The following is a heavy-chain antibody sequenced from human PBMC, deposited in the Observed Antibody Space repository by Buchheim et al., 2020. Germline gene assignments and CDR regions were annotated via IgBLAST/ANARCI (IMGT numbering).Heavy chain of an antibody. V-gene: IGHV3-48*01. CDR3: ARRFHDSSGPQDAFDI. CDR2: IRSSSSTI. D-gene: IGHD3-22*01. J-gene: IGHJ3*02. CDR1: GFTFSSYS. Sequence: EVQLVESGGGLVQPGGSLRLSCAASGFTFSSYSMNWVRQAPGKGLEWVSYIRSSSSTIYYADSVKGRFTISRDNAKNSLYLQMNSLRAEDTAVYYCARRFHDSSGPQDAFDIWGQGT.